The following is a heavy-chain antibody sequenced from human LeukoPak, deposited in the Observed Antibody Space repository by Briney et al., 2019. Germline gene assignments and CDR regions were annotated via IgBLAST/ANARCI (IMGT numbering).Heavy chain of an antibody. CDR1: GFTFGTHT. Sequence: AGGSLRLSCAASGFTFGTHTMNWVRQAPGKGLEWVSSISGSGDYIRYADSVEGRITVSRDNAKDSLYLQMSSLRVEDTAVYYCVRIPNNAGFPNWFDPWGQGTLVIVSS. D-gene: IGHD2-8*01. CDR3: VRIPNNAGFPNWFDP. CDR2: ISGSGDYI. V-gene: IGHV3-21*01. J-gene: IGHJ5*02.